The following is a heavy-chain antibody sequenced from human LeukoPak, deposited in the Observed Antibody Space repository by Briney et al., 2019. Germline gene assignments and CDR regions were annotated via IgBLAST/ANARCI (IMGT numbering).Heavy chain of an antibody. CDR2: ISWNSGSI. V-gene: IGHV3-9*01. CDR1: GFTFDDYA. Sequence: GGSLRLSCAASGFTFDDYAMHWFRQAPGKGLEWVSGISWNSGSIGYADSVKGRFTISRDNAKNSLYLQMNSLRAEDTALYYCAKAEMATITGGYFDYWGQGTLVTVSS. CDR3: AKAEMATITGGYFDY. J-gene: IGHJ4*02. D-gene: IGHD5-12*01.